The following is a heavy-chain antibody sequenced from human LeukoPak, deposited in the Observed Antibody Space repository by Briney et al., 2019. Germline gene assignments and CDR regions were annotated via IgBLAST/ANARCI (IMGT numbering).Heavy chain of an antibody. J-gene: IGHJ4*02. D-gene: IGHD7-27*01. CDR3: ARGQITNWDYYFDY. CDR1: GYTFTSYD. Sequence: ASVKVSCKASGYTFTSYDINWVRQATGQGLEWMGWMNPNNGNTGYAQKFQGRVTMTRNTSVSTAYMELSSLRSEDTAVYYCARGQITNWDYYFDYWGQRTLVTVSS. V-gene: IGHV1-8*01. CDR2: MNPNNGNT.